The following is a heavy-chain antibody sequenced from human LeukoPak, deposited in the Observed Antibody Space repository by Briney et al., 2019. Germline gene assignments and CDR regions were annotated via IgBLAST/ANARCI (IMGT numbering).Heavy chain of an antibody. CDR3: AKRGVVIRVILVGFHKEAYYFDS. J-gene: IGHJ4*02. CDR2: ISDSGGST. CDR1: GITLSNYG. D-gene: IGHD3-22*01. Sequence: GGSLRFSCAGSGITLSNYGMSWVRQAPGKGLEWVAGISDSGGSTNYADSVKGRFTISRDNPKNTLYLQMTSLRAEDTAVYFCAKRGVVIRVILVGFHKEAYYFDSWGQGALVTVSS. V-gene: IGHV3-23*01.